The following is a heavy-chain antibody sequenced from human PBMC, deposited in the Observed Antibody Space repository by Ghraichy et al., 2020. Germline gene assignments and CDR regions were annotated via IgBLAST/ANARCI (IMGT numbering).Heavy chain of an antibody. D-gene: IGHD2-21*02. CDR1: GFTFSNAW. V-gene: IGHV3-15*01. CDR3: TTEGRAYCGGDCSEYFQH. Sequence: GGSLRLSCAASGFTFSNAWMSWVRQAPGKGLEWVGRIKSKTDGGTTDYAAPVKGRFTISRDDSKNTLYLQMNSLKTEDTAVYYCTTEGRAYCGGDCSEYFQHWGQGTLDTVSS. CDR2: IKSKTDGGTT. J-gene: IGHJ1*01.